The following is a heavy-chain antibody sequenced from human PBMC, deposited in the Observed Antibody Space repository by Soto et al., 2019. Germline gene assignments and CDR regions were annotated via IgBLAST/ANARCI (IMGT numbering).Heavy chain of an antibody. Sequence: QVQLQESGPGLVEPSQTLSLTCTVSCASITSGGYYWSWIRQHPGKGLEWIGYSYYSGSTYYNPSLKSRVTISVDTSKNQFSLKLSSVTAADTAVYYCARGRYSYGTFDYWCQGTLVTVSS. V-gene: IGHV4-31*03. D-gene: IGHD5-18*01. J-gene: IGHJ4*02. CDR2: SYYSGST. CDR3: ARGRYSYGTFDY. CDR1: CASITSGGYY.